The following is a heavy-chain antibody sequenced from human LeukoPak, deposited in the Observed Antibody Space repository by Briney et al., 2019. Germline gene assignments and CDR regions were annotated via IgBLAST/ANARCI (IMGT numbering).Heavy chain of an antibody. V-gene: IGHV3-9*01. D-gene: IGHD6-13*01. CDR2: ISWNSGSI. J-gene: IGHJ4*02. CDR3: AKDGRVGGIAAAGIDY. Sequence: PGGSLRLSCAASGFTFDDYAMHWVRQAPGKGLEWVSGISWNSGSIGYADSVKGRFTISRDNAKNSLYLQMNSLRAEDTALYYCAKDGRVGGIAAAGIDYWGQGTLVTVSS. CDR1: GFTFDDYA.